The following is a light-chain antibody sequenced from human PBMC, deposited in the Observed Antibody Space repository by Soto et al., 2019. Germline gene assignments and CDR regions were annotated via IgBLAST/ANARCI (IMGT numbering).Light chain of an antibody. CDR1: QRIIGSY. CDR2: GAS. CDR3: QQYGTSIT. V-gene: IGKV3-20*01. Sequence: EIVLTQSPGTLSLSPGERATLSCVASQRIIGSYLAWYQQKPGQATRLLISGASSRATDIPDRFSGSGSGADFTLTISRLEPEDFAVYYCQQYGTSITFGQGTRLEI. J-gene: IGKJ5*01.